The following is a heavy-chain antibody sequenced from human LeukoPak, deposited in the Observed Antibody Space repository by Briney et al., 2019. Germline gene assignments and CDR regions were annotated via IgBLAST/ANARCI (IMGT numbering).Heavy chain of an antibody. Sequence: SETLSLTCTVSGGSISSSSYHWGWIRQPPGKGLEWIGSIDYSGSSYYNPSLKSRITISVDTSKIQFSLKLSSVTAADTAVYYCARYASGSYYRGIDYWGQGTLVTVSS. CDR1: GGSISSSSYH. V-gene: IGHV4-39*07. D-gene: IGHD1-26*01. CDR2: IDYSGSS. CDR3: ARYASGSYYRGIDY. J-gene: IGHJ4*02.